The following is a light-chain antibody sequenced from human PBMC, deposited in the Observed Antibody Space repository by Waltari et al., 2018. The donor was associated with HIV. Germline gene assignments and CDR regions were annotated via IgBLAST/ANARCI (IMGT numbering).Light chain of an antibody. CDR1: STDIGAYNY. CDR3: CAYAAGHVSYV. CDR2: EVS. V-gene: IGLV2-14*03. Sequence: QSALTQPASVSGSPGQSITISCTGTSTDIGAYNYVSWYQQHPGRAPKPIIYEVSYRPSGFPERFSGSKSGNTASLTISGLQTEDEADYFCCAYAAGHVSYVFGNGTAVAVL. J-gene: IGLJ1*01.